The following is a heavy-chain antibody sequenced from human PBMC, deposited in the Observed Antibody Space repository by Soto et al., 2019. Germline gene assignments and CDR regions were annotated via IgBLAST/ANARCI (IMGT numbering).Heavy chain of an antibody. V-gene: IGHV1-46*01. J-gene: IGHJ4*02. CDR2: INPSGGST. CDR3: AAGAEVQTIDY. Sequence: GASVKVSCKASGYTFTSCYMHWVRQAPGQGLEWMGIINPSGGSTSYAQKFQGRVTMTRDTSTSTVYMELSSLRSEDTAVYYCAAGAEVQTIDYWGQGTLVTVSS. CDR1: GYTFTSCY.